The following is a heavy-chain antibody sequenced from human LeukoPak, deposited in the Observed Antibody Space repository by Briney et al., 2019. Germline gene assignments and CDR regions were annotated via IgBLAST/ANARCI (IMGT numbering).Heavy chain of an antibody. CDR1: GYTFTSYG. Sequence: ASVKVSCKGSGYTFTSYGISWVRQAPGQGLEWMGWINPNSGGTNYAQKFQGRVTMTRDTSISTAYMELSTLRSDDTAVYYCARGRYCSSTSCYGFSWFDPWGQGTLVTVSS. CDR3: ARGRYCSSTSCYGFSWFDP. CDR2: INPNSGGT. V-gene: IGHV1-2*02. D-gene: IGHD2-2*01. J-gene: IGHJ5*02.